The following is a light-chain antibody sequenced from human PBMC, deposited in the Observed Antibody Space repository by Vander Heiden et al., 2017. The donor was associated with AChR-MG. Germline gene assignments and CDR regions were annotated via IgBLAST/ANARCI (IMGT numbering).Light chain of an antibody. V-gene: IGKV1-33*01. Sequence: DIQMTQSPSSLSASVGDRVTITCQASQDISNSLNWYQQKPGKAPNLLIYDASHFKTGVPSGLSVSGSGTDFNFTINSLLPEDIATYYCQQYYNFPLTFGGGTKVEIK. CDR2: DAS. J-gene: IGKJ4*01. CDR1: QDISNS. CDR3: QQYYNFPLT.